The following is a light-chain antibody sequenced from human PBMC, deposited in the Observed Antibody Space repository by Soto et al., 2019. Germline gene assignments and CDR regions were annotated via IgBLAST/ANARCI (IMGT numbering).Light chain of an antibody. J-gene: IGKJ1*01. V-gene: IGKV1-17*03. CDR1: QGISNY. CDR2: AAS. Sequence: DIQMTNSPSAMSASVGDRVTITCRESQGISNYSAWFTQRRGRVRTRLIYAASSLQSGVPSRFSGSESGTEFTLALCWLQSEDFASYYCHRYYSHHQPFGQGTMADI. CDR3: HRYYSHHQP.